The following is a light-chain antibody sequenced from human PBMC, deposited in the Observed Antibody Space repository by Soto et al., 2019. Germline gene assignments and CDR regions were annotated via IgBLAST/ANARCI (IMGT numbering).Light chain of an antibody. Sequence: EIVLTQSPATLSFSPGERATLSCRASPSVPNYLAWYQQKPGQAPRLLIYGASTRATGIPARFSGSGSGTEFTLTISSLQSEDFAVYYCQQYNNWPPITFGQGTRLEIK. V-gene: IGKV3-15*01. CDR3: QQYNNWPPIT. J-gene: IGKJ5*01. CDR1: PSVPNY. CDR2: GAS.